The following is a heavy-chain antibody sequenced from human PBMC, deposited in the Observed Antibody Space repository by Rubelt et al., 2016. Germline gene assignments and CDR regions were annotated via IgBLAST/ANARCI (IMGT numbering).Heavy chain of an antibody. V-gene: IGHV1-46*01. CDR1: GYAFTSYY. Sequence: QVQLVQSGAGVRKPGASVKVSCKASGYAFTSYYKTWVRQAPGQGLEWRGIINPSGGSKGYEQKFQGRVTMTSETATSTVYMELSSLRSEDTAVYYCARGYSRHVDPWGQGTLVTVSS. CDR2: INPSGGSK. D-gene: IGHD6-13*01. J-gene: IGHJ5*02. CDR3: ARGYSRHVDP.